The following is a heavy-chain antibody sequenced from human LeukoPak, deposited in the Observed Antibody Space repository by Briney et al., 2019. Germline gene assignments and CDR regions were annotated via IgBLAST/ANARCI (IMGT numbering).Heavy chain of an antibody. CDR2: ISANSGKT. CDR1: GYTFATYG. J-gene: IGHJ4*02. V-gene: IGHV1-18*01. Sequence: ASVKVSCKASGYTFATYGFCWVRQAPGHGLEWMGWISANSGKTDYAQKFQGRVTMTIDTSTTTAYMELRSLRPDDTALYFCAKVAGDRMDHWGQGTLLTVSS. D-gene: IGHD6-13*01. CDR3: AKVAGDRMDH.